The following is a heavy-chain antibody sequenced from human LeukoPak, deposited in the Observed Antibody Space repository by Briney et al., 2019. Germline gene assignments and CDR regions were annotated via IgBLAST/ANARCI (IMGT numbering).Heavy chain of an antibody. Sequence: KTSETLSLTCTVSGASISSFYWNWIRQSPGKGLEWIGFIHVSGGTSYDPSFKSRVTISIDTSKNQFSLRLNSVTAADTAVYYCAKGTSTVVTPNYYYYYSMDVWGKGTTVTVSS. CDR3: AKGTSTVVTPNYYYYYSMDV. CDR1: GASISSFY. J-gene: IGHJ6*03. V-gene: IGHV4-4*09. CDR2: IHVSGGT. D-gene: IGHD4-23*01.